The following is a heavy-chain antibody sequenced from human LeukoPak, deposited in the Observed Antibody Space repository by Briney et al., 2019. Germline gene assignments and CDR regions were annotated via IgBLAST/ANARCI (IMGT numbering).Heavy chain of an antibody. CDR2: ISYDGSNK. CDR1: GFTFSSYG. V-gene: IGHV3-30*18. CDR3: AKDIRQMASYYYYGMDV. D-gene: IGHD2-21*01. Sequence: GGSLRLSCAASGFTFSSYGMHWVHQAPGKGLEWVAVISYDGSNKYYADSVKGRFTISRENSKNTLYLQMNSLRAEDTAVYYCAKDIRQMASYYYYGMDVWGQGTTVTVSS. J-gene: IGHJ6*02.